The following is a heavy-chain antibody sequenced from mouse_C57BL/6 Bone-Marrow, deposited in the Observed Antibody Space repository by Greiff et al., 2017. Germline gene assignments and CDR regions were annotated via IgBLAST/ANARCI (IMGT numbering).Heavy chain of an antibody. D-gene: IGHD2-5*01. J-gene: IGHJ4*01. V-gene: IGHV1-81*01. CDR3: ARERAYYSNQYAMDY. CDR1: GYTFPSYG. CDR2: IYPRSGNT. Sequence: VQLQQSGAELARPGASVKLSCKASGYTFPSYGISWVKQRTGQGLEWIGEIYPRSGNTYYNEKFKGKATLTADKSSSTAYMELRSLTSEDSSVYFCARERAYYSNQYAMDYWGQGTSVTVSS.